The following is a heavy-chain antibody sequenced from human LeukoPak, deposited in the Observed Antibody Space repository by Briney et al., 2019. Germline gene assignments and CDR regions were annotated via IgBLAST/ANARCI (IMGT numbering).Heavy chain of an antibody. Sequence: GGSLRLSCAASGFTFTTYWMSWVRQPPGKGLEWEANIKHDGGEKYYVDSVKGRFTISRDNAKNSLFLQMNSLRVEDTAVYYCARVGTAEGTLEDYWGQGTLVTVSS. CDR3: ARVGTAEGTLEDY. CDR1: GFTFTTYW. J-gene: IGHJ4*02. V-gene: IGHV3-7*01. CDR2: IKHDGGEK. D-gene: IGHD6-13*01.